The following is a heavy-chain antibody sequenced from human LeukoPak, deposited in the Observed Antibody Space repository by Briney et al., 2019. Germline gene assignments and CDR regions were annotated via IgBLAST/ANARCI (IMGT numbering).Heavy chain of an antibody. Sequence: GGSLRLSCAASGFTFSDYYMSWIRQAPGKGLEWVSYISSSGSTIYYADSVKGRFTISRDNSKNTLYLQMNSLRAEDTAVYYCANSRAGSYYKDYWGQGTLVTVSS. D-gene: IGHD3-10*01. V-gene: IGHV3-11*04. J-gene: IGHJ4*02. CDR2: ISSSGSTI. CDR1: GFTFSDYY. CDR3: ANSRAGSYYKDY.